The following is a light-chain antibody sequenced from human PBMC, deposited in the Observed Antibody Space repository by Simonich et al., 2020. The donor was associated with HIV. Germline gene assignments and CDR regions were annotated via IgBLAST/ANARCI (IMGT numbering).Light chain of an antibody. CDR2: GPS. J-gene: IGKJ2*01. CDR1: QSVRSN. Sequence: EIVMMQSPATLSVSPGERATLSCRASQSVRSNLAWYQQKPGQYPRLLIYGPSTRATGIPARFSGSGSGTEFTLTITSMQAEDFAVYYCQQYNNWPLFFGQGTKVEIK. V-gene: IGKV3-15*01. CDR3: QQYNNWPLF.